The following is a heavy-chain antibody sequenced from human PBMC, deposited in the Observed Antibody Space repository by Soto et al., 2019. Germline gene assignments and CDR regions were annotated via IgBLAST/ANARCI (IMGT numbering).Heavy chain of an antibody. D-gene: IGHD6-6*01. CDR3: ASAGGIAARLGFAFDI. CDR2: IIPIFGTA. Sequence: ASVKVSCKASGGTFSSYAISWVRQAPGQGLEWMGGIIPIFGTANYAQKFQGRVTITADESTSTAYMELSSLRSEDTAVYYCASAGGIAARLGFAFDIWGQGTMVTVS. CDR1: GGTFSSYA. V-gene: IGHV1-69*13. J-gene: IGHJ3*02.